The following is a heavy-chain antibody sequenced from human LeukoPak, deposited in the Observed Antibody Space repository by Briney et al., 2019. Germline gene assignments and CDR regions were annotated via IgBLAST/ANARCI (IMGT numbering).Heavy chain of an antibody. CDR2: MNPNSGNT. J-gene: IGHJ4*02. CDR3: ARHHDYCSSTSCYQVVDY. Sequence: GASVRVSCKASGGTFSSYAISWVRQATGQGLEWMGWMNPNSGNTGYAQKFQGRVTMTRNTSISTAYMELSSLRSEDTAVYYCARHHDYCSSTSCYQVVDYWGQGTLVTVSS. V-gene: IGHV1-8*02. CDR1: GGTFSSYA. D-gene: IGHD2-2*01.